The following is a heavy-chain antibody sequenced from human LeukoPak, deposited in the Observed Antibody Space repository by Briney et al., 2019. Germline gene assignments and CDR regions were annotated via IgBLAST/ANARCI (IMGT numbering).Heavy chain of an antibody. D-gene: IGHD2-15*01. J-gene: IGHJ4*02. CDR1: GFTFSSSA. CDR3: AKQLGYCSDGSCYFPY. V-gene: IGHV3-23*01. Sequence: GGSLRLSCAASGFTFSSSAMSWVRQAPGKGLEWVSAISNNGGYTYYADSVQGRFTISRDNSKSTLCLQKNSLRAEDTAVYYCAKQLGYCSDGSCYFPYWGQGTLVTVSS. CDR2: ISNNGGYT.